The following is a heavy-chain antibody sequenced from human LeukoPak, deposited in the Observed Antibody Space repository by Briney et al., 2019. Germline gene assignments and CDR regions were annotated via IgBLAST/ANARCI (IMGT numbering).Heavy chain of an antibody. Sequence: ASVKVSCKTSGYSFTSYFIHWVRQAPGQGLEWMGWISAYNGNTNYAQKLQGRVTMTTDTSTSTAYMELRSLRSDDTAVYYCARGRPQGYYYMDVWGKGTTVTVSS. CDR1: GYSFTSYF. J-gene: IGHJ6*03. D-gene: IGHD6-25*01. CDR2: ISAYNGNT. V-gene: IGHV1-18*04. CDR3: ARGRPQGYYYMDV.